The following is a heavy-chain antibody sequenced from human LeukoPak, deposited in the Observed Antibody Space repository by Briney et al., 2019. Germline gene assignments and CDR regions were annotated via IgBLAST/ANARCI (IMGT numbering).Heavy chain of an antibody. CDR1: GFTFRNSA. V-gene: IGHV3-74*01. Sequence: GGSLRLSCAASGFTFRNSARHWVPQAQGRGREWVSTINGEEAATNSADSWRARFTISGAKPKNTLYLPMNSLRAEDTAVYYCASRRSYSFDYWGQGTLVTVSS. J-gene: IGHJ4*02. CDR3: ASRRSYSFDY. CDR2: INGEEAAT.